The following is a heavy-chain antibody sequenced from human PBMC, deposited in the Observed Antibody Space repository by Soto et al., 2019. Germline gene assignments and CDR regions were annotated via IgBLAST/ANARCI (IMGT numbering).Heavy chain of an antibody. CDR3: ARTETDYGDYVYVFDY. Sequence: SETLSLTCTVSGGSISSSSYYWGWIRQPPGKGLEWIGSIYYSGSTYYNPSLKSRVTISVDTSKNQFSLKLSSVTAADTAVYYCARTETDYGDYVYVFDYWGQGTLVTVSS. CDR1: GGSISSSSYY. J-gene: IGHJ4*02. CDR2: IYYSGST. D-gene: IGHD4-17*01. V-gene: IGHV4-39*01.